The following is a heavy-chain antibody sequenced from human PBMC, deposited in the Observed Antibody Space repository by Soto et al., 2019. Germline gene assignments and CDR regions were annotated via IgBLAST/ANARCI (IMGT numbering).Heavy chain of an antibody. Sequence: SETLSLTCAVYGGTFSPYFWSWIRQPPGKGLEWIGEINHSGSTNYNPSLTRRATLSVDTSKNQVSLKLTSVTAADTAVYYCARLASGWQYYYFDFWGRGTPVTVSS. CDR1: GGTFSPYF. J-gene: IGHJ2*01. D-gene: IGHD6-19*01. CDR3: ARLASGWQYYYFDF. V-gene: IGHV4-34*01. CDR2: INHSGST.